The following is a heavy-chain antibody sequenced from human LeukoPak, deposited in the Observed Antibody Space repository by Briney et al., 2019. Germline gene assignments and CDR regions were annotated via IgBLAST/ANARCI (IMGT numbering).Heavy chain of an antibody. V-gene: IGHV4-31*01. Sequence: SETLSLTSTVSGGSLNTGGYYWSWMRQPPGKGLEWIGYISYSGGTYYNPSLKSLVSISVDKSKNQFSLKLSSVTAADTAVYYCASALPFQLVHWGQGTLVTVSS. CDR2: ISYSGGT. D-gene: IGHD3-16*01. CDR1: GGSLNTGGYY. J-gene: IGHJ1*01. CDR3: ASALPFQLVH.